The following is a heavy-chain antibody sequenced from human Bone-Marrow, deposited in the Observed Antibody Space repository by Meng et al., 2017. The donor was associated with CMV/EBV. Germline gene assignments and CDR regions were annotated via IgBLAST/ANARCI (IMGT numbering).Heavy chain of an antibody. J-gene: IGHJ6*02. CDR3: ARDGGSQGYCSSTSCWTKYYYYGMEV. D-gene: IGHD2-2*01. V-gene: IGHV3-11*01. Sequence: GESLKISCAASGFTFSSYWMHWIRQAPGKGLEWVSYISSSGSTIYYADSVKGRFTISRDNAKNSLYLQMNSLRAEDTAVYYCARDGGSQGYCSSTSCWTKYYYYGMEVWGQGTTVPVSS. CDR1: GFTFSSYW. CDR2: ISSSGSTI.